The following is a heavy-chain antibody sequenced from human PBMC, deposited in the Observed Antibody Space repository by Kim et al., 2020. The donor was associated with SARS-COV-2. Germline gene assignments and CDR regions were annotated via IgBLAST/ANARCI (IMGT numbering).Heavy chain of an antibody. CDR3: TRGEAANGHYQDR. D-gene: IGHD1-7*01. Sequence: ASVKVSCKASGYTLRDYCFSWVRQAPGQGLEWMGWISPYNGKTDYAQNVQGRVTLTIDTSTSTAYMELRNLRSDDTAVYYCTRGEAANGHYQDRWGPGTLVTVPS. CDR1: GYTLRDYC. CDR2: ISPYNGKT. V-gene: IGHV1-18*01. J-gene: IGHJ4*03.